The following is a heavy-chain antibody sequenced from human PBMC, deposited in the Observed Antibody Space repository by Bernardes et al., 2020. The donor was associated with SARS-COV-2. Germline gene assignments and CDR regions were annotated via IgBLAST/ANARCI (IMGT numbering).Heavy chain of an antibody. CDR3: ARDGPLAVEGLFDS. V-gene: IGHV3-11*04. D-gene: IGHD6-19*01. CDR2: ISASSNTI. J-gene: IGHJ5*01. CDR1: GFTFSDYY. Sequence: GGSLRLSCAASGFTFSDYYMSWIRQAPGQGLEWVSYISASSNTIYYADSVKGRFTISRDNAKNSLYLQMNSLRAEDTAVYYCARDGPLAVEGLFDSWGQGNLVTVSS.